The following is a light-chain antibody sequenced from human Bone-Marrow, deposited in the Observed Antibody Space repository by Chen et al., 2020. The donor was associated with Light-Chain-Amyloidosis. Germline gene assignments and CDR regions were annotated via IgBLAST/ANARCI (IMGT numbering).Light chain of an antibody. Sequence: AIRMTQSPSSFSASTGDRVTITCRASQGISSYLAWYQQNPGKAPKLLIYAASTLQSGVPSRCSGRGYGTDFTLTISSLQPEDFATYYCQQSYSTPFTFGPGTKVDI. J-gene: IGKJ3*01. CDR3: QQSYSTPFT. V-gene: IGKV1-8*01. CDR2: AAS. CDR1: QGISSY.